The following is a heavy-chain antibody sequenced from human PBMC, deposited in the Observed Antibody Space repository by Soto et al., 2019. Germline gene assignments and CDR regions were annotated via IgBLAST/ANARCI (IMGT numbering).Heavy chain of an antibody. J-gene: IGHJ4*02. V-gene: IGHV3-23*01. CDR1: GFTFSSYA. CDR2: ISGSGGST. D-gene: IGHD3-22*01. CDR3: AKDPTMIVVVMAPEAHY. Sequence: PGGSLRLSCAASGFTFSSYAMSWVRQAPGKGLEWVSAISGSGGSTYYADSVKGRFTISRDNSKNTLYLQMNSLRAEDTAVYYCAKDPTMIVVVMAPEAHYWGQGTLVTVSS.